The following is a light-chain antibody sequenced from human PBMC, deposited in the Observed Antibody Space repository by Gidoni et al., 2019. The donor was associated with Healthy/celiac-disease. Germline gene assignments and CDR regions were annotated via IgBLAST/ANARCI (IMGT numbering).Light chain of an antibody. CDR2: KAS. Sequence: DIQMTQSPSTLSASVGDRVPITCRASQSISSWLAWYQQNPGKAPKLLIYKASSLESGVPSRLSGSGSGTEFTLTISSLQPDDFATYFCQHYNIYSPVTFGGGTKVEIK. J-gene: IGKJ4*01. V-gene: IGKV1-5*03. CDR1: QSISSW. CDR3: QHYNIYSPVT.